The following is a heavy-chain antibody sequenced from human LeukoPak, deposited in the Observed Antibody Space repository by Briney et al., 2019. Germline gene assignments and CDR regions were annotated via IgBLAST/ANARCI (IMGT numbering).Heavy chain of an antibody. CDR3: ARVTWSSSSCFEY. Sequence: GGSLRLSCAASGFTFSSYSMNWVRQAPGKGPEWVSSISSSSSYIYYADSVKGRFTISRDNAKNSLYLQVNSLRAEDTAVYYCARVTWSSSSCFEYWGQGTLVTVSS. CDR1: GFTFSSYS. V-gene: IGHV3-21*01. D-gene: IGHD6-13*01. J-gene: IGHJ4*02. CDR2: ISSSSSYI.